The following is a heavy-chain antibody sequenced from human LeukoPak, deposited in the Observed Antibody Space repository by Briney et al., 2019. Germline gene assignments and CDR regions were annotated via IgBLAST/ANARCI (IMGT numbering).Heavy chain of an antibody. J-gene: IGHJ6*03. CDR1: GYTFTSYL. CDR3: ARVIPPGIGYYHYHYMDV. CDR2: INPRGGST. V-gene: IGHV1-46*01. Sequence: ASVKVSCKASGYTFTSYLMHWVRQAPGQGLEWMGIINPRGGSTSYAQKFQGRVSMTRDTSTSTVYMELSSLRSEDTAVYYCARVIPPGIGYYHYHYMDVWGTGTTVTISS. D-gene: IGHD2-2*01.